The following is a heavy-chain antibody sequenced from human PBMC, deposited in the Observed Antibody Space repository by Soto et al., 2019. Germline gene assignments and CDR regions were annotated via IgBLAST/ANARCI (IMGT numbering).Heavy chain of an antibody. J-gene: IGHJ4*02. CDR3: AKDALGRRYYFDY. Sequence: PGKGLEWVSAISGSGGSTYYADSVKGRFTISRDNSKNTLYLQMNSLRAEDTAVYYCAKDALGRRYYFDYWGQGTLVTVS. CDR2: ISGSGGST. V-gene: IGHV3-23*01.